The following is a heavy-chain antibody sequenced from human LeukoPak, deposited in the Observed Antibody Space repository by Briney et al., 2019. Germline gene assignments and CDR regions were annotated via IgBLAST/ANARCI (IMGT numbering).Heavy chain of an antibody. CDR1: GASVYSYY. J-gene: IGHJ4*02. Sequence: PSETLSLTCTVSGASVYSYYWSWIRQPPGKGLEWIGYGHHSWSTSYNPSLKRRVTISVDTPKNVFSLRVDSVTAADTAVYYCASSSPAHDYWGQGTLVTVSS. D-gene: IGHD6-6*01. CDR3: ASSSPAHDY. CDR2: GHHSWST. V-gene: IGHV4-59*02.